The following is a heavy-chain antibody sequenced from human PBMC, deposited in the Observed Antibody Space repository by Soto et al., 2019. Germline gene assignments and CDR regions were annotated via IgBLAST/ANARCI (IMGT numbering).Heavy chain of an antibody. CDR2: ISGSGGST. CDR3: AKEMYYDFWSGYYTHYYGMDV. Sequence: GGSLRLSCAASGFTFSSYAMSWVRQAPGKGLEWVSAISGSGGSTYYADSVKGRFTISRDNSKNTLYLQMNSLRAEDTAVYYCAKEMYYDFWSGYYTHYYGMDVWGQGTTVTVSS. D-gene: IGHD3-3*01. V-gene: IGHV3-23*01. CDR1: GFTFSSYA. J-gene: IGHJ6*02.